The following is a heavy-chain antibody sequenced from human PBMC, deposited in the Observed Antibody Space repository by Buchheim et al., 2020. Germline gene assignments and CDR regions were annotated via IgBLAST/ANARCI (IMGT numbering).Heavy chain of an antibody. J-gene: IGHJ6*04. CDR2: IYYSWST. CDR3: ARDLVHPYACGMDV. Sequence: QVQLQESGPGLVKPSQTLSLTCTVSGGSISSGGYYWSWIRQHPGKCLEWIGYIYYSWSTYYNTSLTSRVTISVDTSKNHFSLELGSVTAADTAVYYCARDLVHPYACGMDVWGKGTT. CDR1: GGSISSGGYY. D-gene: IGHD3-16*01. V-gene: IGHV4-31*03.